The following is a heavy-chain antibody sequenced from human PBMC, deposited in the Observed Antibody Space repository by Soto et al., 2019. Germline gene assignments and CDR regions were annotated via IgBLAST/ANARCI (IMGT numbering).Heavy chain of an antibody. Sequence: QVQLQQWGAGLLKPSETLSLTCADYGGSFSGYYWTWIPLTPGTGLEWIGEINHSGSSNFNPSLKSRVTISAATSKTQFSRQLTSATAADTAVYICARDKNSGLFDYWGQGTRVTVSS. J-gene: IGHJ4*02. CDR3: ARDKNSGLFDY. D-gene: IGHD5-12*01. V-gene: IGHV4-34*01. CDR2: INHSGSS. CDR1: GGSFSGYY.